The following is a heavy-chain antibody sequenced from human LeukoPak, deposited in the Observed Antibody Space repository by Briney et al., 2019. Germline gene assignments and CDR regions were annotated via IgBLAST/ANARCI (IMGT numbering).Heavy chain of an antibody. Sequence: ASVKVSCKASGYTFTAYYMHWVRQAPGQGLEWMGWINSNSGGTNYAQKFQGRVTMTRDTSISTAYMELSRLRSDDTAVYYCAKIAAVQNWFDPWGQGTLVTVSS. V-gene: IGHV1-2*02. J-gene: IGHJ5*02. CDR3: AKIAAVQNWFDP. CDR1: GYTFTAYY. CDR2: INSNSGGT. D-gene: IGHD1-1*01.